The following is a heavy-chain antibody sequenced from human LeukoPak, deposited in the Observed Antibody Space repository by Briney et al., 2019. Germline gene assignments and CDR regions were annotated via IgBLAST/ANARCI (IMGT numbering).Heavy chain of an antibody. J-gene: IGHJ4*02. CDR2: ISGSGSST. CDR3: ARSRSDYGDYYFDY. D-gene: IGHD4-17*01. CDR1: GFTFSNYA. Sequence: GGSLRLSCAASGFTFSNYAMTWVRQAPGKGLEWVSGISGSGSSTYYADSVKGRFTLSRDYPKNTLYLQMNSLRAEDTAVYFCARSRSDYGDYYFDYWGQGTLVTVSS. V-gene: IGHV3-23*01.